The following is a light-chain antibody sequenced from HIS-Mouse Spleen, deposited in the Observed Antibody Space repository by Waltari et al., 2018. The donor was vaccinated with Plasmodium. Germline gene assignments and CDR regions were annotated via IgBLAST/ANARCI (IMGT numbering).Light chain of an antibody. J-gene: IGLJ3*02. CDR2: QDS. CDR1: ALPKKY. CDR3: YSTDSSGNHRV. V-gene: IGLV3-10*01. Sequence: SYELTQPPSVSVSPGQTARITCSGDALPKKYAYWYQQKSGQAPVLVIYQDSKRPSGIPEIFSGSSSGTMATLTISVAQVEDEADYYCYSTDSSGNHRVFGGGTKLTVL.